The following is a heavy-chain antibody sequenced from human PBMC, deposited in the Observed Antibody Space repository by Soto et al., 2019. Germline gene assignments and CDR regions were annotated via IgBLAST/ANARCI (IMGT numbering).Heavy chain of an antibody. Sequence: GGSLRLSCAASGFTFSGYAMSWVRQAPGKGLEGVSAISGSGGSTYYAGSVKGRFTISRDTSKNTLYLQLNSLRAEDTAVYYCAKDSWEEQWLDDAFDIWGQGTMVTVSS. CDR2: ISGSGGST. CDR3: AKDSWEEQWLDDAFDI. D-gene: IGHD6-19*01. J-gene: IGHJ3*02. V-gene: IGHV3-23*01. CDR1: GFTFSGYA.